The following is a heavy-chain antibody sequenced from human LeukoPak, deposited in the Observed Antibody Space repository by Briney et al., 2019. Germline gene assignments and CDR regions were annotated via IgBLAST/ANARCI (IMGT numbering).Heavy chain of an antibody. CDR3: ARDYYDSSGYYFGFDY. V-gene: IGHV6-1*01. J-gene: IGHJ4*02. Sequence: SQTLSLTCAISGDSVSSSSAAWSWIRQSPSRGLEWLGRTYYRSKWYNDYANSVKSRISINSDTSKNQISLQLNSVTPEDTAVYYCARDYYDSSGYYFGFDYWGQGTLVTVSS. CDR1: GDSVSSSSAA. D-gene: IGHD3-22*01. CDR2: TYYRSKWYN.